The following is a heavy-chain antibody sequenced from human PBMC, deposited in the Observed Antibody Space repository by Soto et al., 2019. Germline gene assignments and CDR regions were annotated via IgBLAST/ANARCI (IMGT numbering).Heavy chain of an antibody. CDR2: INSDGSST. V-gene: IGHV3-74*01. CDR1: GFTFSSYW. D-gene: IGHD6-6*01. CDR3: ARVQSIAARRGSLFDY. Sequence: GGSLRLSCAASGFTFSSYWMHWVRQAPGKGLVWVSRINSDGSSTSYADSVKGRFTISRDNAKNTLYLQMNSLRAEDTAVYYCARVQSIAARRGSLFDYWGQGTLVTVSS. J-gene: IGHJ4*02.